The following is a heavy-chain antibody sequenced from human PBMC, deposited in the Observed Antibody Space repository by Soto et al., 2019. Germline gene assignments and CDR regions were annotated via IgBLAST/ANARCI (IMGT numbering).Heavy chain of an antibody. Sequence: GESLKISCKGSRYSFTSYWIGWVRQMPGKGLEWMGIIYPGDSHTKYSPSFQGQVTISADKSISTAYLQWSSLKASDTAMYYCARHGSSGYPTYYYYYYMDVWGKGTTVTVSS. CDR1: RYSFTSYW. CDR3: ARHGSSGYPTYYYYYYMDV. J-gene: IGHJ6*03. CDR2: IYPGDSHT. D-gene: IGHD5-12*01. V-gene: IGHV5-51*01.